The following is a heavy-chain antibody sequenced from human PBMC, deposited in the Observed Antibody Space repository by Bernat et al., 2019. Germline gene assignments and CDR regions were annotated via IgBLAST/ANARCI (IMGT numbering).Heavy chain of an antibody. CDR3: ATASHTCSRTSCYVDD. CDR2: ISYDGSNK. CDR1: GFTFSSYA. D-gene: IGHD2-2*01. V-gene: IGHV3-30*01. J-gene: IGHJ4*02. Sequence: QVQLVESGGGVVQPGRSLRLSCAASGFTFSSYAMHWVRQAPGKGLEWVAVISYDGSNKYYADSVKGRFTISRANSTNTLYLQMHSLKAEDTAVYSCATASHTCSRTSCYVDDWGQGTLVTVSS.